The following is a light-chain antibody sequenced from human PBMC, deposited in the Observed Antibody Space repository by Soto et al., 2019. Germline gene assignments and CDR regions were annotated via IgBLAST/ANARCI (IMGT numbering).Light chain of an antibody. CDR3: QQYNDWPPYT. CDR2: GAS. CDR1: QSVSSN. Sequence: EIVMTQSPATLSVSPGERATLSCRASQSVSSNLAWHQQKPGQAPRLLIYGASTRATGIPARFSGSGSGTEFTLTISSLQSEDFAVYYCQQYNDWPPYTFGQGTKVAIK. V-gene: IGKV3-15*01. J-gene: IGKJ2*01.